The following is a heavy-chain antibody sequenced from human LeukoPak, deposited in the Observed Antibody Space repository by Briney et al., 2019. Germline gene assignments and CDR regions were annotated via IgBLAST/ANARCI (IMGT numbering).Heavy chain of an antibody. CDR3: ARDYCGGDCFPDY. V-gene: IGHV1-2*06. Sequence: ASVKVSCKASGYTFTGYYVRWVRQAPGQGLEWMGRINPNSGDTNYAQKFQGRATMTRDTSISTAYMELSRLRSDDTAVYYCARDYCGGDCFPDYWGQGTLVTVSS. CDR2: INPNSGDT. D-gene: IGHD2-21*02. CDR1: GYTFTGYY. J-gene: IGHJ4*02.